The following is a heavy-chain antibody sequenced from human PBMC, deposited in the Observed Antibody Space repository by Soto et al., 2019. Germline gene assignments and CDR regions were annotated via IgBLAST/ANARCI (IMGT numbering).Heavy chain of an antibody. J-gene: IGHJ6*03. CDR1: GYTFTSYG. Sequence: ASVKVSCKASGYTFTSYGISWVRQAPGQGLEWMGWISAYNGNTNYAQKLQGRVTMTTDTSTSTAYMELRSLRSDDTAVYYCARRIAAAGTDYYYYMDVWGKGTTVTVSS. D-gene: IGHD6-13*01. CDR2: ISAYNGNT. V-gene: IGHV1-18*01. CDR3: ARRIAAAGTDYYYYMDV.